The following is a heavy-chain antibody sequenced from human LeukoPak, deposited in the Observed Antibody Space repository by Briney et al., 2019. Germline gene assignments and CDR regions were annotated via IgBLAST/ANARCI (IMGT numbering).Heavy chain of an antibody. CDR2: ISTTGSP. J-gene: IGHJ4*02. D-gene: IGHD6-13*01. CDR3: ASSSWSWRLDY. Sequence: SETLSLTCTVSGGSISSYYWSWIRQPPGKGLEWIGRISTTGSPNYNPSLKSRVTISIDTSKNQFSLKVSSVTAADTAVYYCASSSWSWRLDYWGQGTLVTVSS. CDR1: GGSISSYY. V-gene: IGHV4-4*08.